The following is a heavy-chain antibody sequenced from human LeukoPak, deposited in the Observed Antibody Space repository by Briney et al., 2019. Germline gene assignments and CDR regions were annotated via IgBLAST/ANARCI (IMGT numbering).Heavy chain of an antibody. Sequence: ASVKVSCKASGGAFSSYAISWVRQAPGQGLEWMGRIIPILGIANYAQKFQGRVTITADKSTSTAYMELSSLRAEDTALYYCAKRGQDYGSGSCFDHWGQGTLVTVSS. CDR1: GGAFSSYA. CDR3: AKRGQDYGSGSCFDH. D-gene: IGHD3-10*01. CDR2: IIPILGIA. J-gene: IGHJ4*02. V-gene: IGHV1-69*04.